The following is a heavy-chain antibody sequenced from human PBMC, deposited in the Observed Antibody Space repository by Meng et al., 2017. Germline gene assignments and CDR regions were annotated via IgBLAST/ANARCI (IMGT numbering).Heavy chain of an antibody. V-gene: IGHV4-59*01. CDR3: TRDKIGVAAAANYYYGMDV. Sequence: SETLSPTCTVSGGPTSSYYWSWIRQPPGKGLEWFGYIYYSGSTNYNPSLKNRVTISVDTSKNQFSLKLSSVTAANTAMYYCTRDKIGVAAAANYYYGMDVWGQGTTVTVSS. J-gene: IGHJ6*02. CDR1: GGPTSSYY. CDR2: IYYSGST. D-gene: IGHD6-13*01.